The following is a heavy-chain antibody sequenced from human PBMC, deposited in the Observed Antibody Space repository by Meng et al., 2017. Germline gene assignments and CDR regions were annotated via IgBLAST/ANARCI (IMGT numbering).Heavy chain of an antibody. D-gene: IGHD1-26*01. CDR2: AYYRSKWYH. J-gene: IGHJ4*02. CDR1: GDSVSSNSAA. Sequence: QIQLKQAGAGLVKPSQTLSLICAISGDSVSSNSAAWNWIRQSPSRGLEWLGRAYYRSKWYHDYAESVKSRISIDPDTSKNQFSLQLRSVTPEDSAVYYCARGSYSFDSWGQRTLVTVSS. CDR3: ARGSYSFDS. V-gene: IGHV6-1*01.